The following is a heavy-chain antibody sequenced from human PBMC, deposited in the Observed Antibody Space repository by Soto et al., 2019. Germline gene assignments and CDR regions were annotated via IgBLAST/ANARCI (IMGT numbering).Heavy chain of an antibody. D-gene: IGHD6-13*01. CDR1: GGSISSSSYY. V-gene: IGHV4-39*01. CDR2: IYYSGST. Sequence: QLQLQESGPGLVKPSETLSLTCTVSGGSISSSSYYWGWIRQPPGKGLEWIGSIYYSGSTYYNPSLKSRVTISVDTSKNQFSLKLSSVPAADTAVYYCAKQVAAGTENWFDPWGQGTLVTVSS. CDR3: AKQVAAGTENWFDP. J-gene: IGHJ5*02.